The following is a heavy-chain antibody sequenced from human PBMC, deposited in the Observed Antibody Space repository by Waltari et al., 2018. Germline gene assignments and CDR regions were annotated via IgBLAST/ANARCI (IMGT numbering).Heavy chain of an antibody. Sequence: QVQLQQWGAGLLKPSETLSLTCAVYGGSFSGYYWSWIRQPPGKGLEWIGEINHSGSTNYNPSLKSRVTISVDTSKNQFSLKLSSVTAADTAVYYCARGPYCSGGSCYSSAFDIWGQGTMVTVSS. V-gene: IGHV4-34*01. CDR1: GGSFSGYY. CDR2: INHSGST. J-gene: IGHJ3*02. D-gene: IGHD2-15*01. CDR3: ARGPYCSGGSCYSSAFDI.